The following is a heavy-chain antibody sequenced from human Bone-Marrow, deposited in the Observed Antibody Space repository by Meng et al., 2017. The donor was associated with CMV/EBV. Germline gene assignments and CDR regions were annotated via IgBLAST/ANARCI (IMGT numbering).Heavy chain of an antibody. CDR1: GYTFTSYG. D-gene: IGHD3-10*01. J-gene: IGHJ6*02. Sequence: ASVKVSCKASGYTFTSYGISWVRQAPGQGLEWMGWISAYNGNTNYAQKLQGRVTMTTDTSTSTAYMELRSLRSDDTAMYYCARDRGYDYYYGMDVWGQGTTVTVSS. CDR2: ISAYNGNT. CDR3: ARDRGYDYYYGMDV. V-gene: IGHV1-18*01.